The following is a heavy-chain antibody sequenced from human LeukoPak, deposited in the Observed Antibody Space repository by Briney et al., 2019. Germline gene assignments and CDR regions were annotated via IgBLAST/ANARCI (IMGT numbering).Heavy chain of an antibody. V-gene: IGHV4-34*06. CDR1: GGSFSGYY. D-gene: IGHD2-2*01. CDR2: IYYSGST. J-gene: IGHJ5*02. CDR3: PITNCSRSRCLGANWFHP. Sequence: SETLSLTCAVYGGSFSGYYWSWIRQPPGKGLEWIGSIYYSGSTFHYNPSLKSRVAISIDTSKNQFSLSLGSVTAADTAVYYCPITNCSRSRCLGANWFHPGGQGPLVPAS.